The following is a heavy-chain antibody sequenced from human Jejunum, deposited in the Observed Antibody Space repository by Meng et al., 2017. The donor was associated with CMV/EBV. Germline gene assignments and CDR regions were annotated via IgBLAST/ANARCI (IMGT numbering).Heavy chain of an antibody. V-gene: IGHV3-7*04. Sequence: SLRVSCAAAGFTFSSSWMGWVRQAPGKGLEWVANINDDGTWSQYVDSVKGRFIISRDNAQNSLYLQMNSLRVDDTAMYFCEGGDGYWGRGTLVTVSS. CDR3: EGGDGY. J-gene: IGHJ4*02. CDR2: INDDGTWS. CDR1: GFTFSSSW.